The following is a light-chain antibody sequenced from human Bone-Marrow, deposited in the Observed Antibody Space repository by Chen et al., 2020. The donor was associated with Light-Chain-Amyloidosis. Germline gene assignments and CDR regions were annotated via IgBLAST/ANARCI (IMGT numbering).Light chain of an antibody. CDR1: SSDVGGDNH. CDR2: EVT. CDR3: SSYTITNTLV. V-gene: IGLV2-14*01. Sequence: QSVLPQPASVSGSPGQSITISCTGTSSDVGGDNHVSWYQQHPDKAPKLMIYEVTNRPSWVPDRFSGSKSDNTASLTISGLQTEDEADYFCSSYTITNTLVFGSGTRVTVL. J-gene: IGLJ1*01.